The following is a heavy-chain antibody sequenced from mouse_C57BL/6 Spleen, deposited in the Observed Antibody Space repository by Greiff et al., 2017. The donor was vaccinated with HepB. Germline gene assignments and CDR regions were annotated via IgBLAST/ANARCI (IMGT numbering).Heavy chain of an antibody. D-gene: IGHD1-1*01. CDR2: ISSGSSTI. CDR1: GFTFSDYG. V-gene: IGHV5-17*01. Sequence: DVMLVESGGGLVKPGGSLKLSCAASGFTFSDYGMHWVRQAPEKGLEWVAYISSGSSTIYYADTVKGRFTIARDNAKNTLFLQMTSLRSEDTASYYCARGYYYGSSYEAMDYWGQGTSVTVSS. J-gene: IGHJ4*01. CDR3: ARGYYYGSSYEAMDY.